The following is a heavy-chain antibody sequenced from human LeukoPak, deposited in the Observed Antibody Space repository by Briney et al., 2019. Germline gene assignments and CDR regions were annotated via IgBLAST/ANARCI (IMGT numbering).Heavy chain of an antibody. J-gene: IGHJ5*02. Sequence: SETLSLTCTVSGGSISSGDYYWSWIRQPPGKGLEWIGYIYYSGSTYYNPSLMSRVTISVDTSKNQLSLKLTSVTAADTAVYYCARPYYYDSRIDPWGQGTLVTVSS. CDR1: GGSISSGDYY. V-gene: IGHV4-30-4*01. CDR2: IYYSGST. D-gene: IGHD3-22*01. CDR3: ARPYYYDSRIDP.